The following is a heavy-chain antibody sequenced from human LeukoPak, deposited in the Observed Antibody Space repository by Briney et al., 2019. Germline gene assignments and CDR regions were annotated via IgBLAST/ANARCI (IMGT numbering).Heavy chain of an antibody. J-gene: IGHJ4*02. V-gene: IGHV3-49*04. Sequence: SLRLSCAASGFTFSSYEMNWVRHAPGKGLEWVSLIRSKTYGGAAEYATSVKGRFTISRDDSKSIAYLQMNSLKTEDTAMYYCTRDDNRGHENFDYWGQGTLVTGSS. CDR3: TRDDNRGHENFDY. CDR1: GFTFSSYE. D-gene: IGHD7-27*01. CDR2: IRSKTYGGAA.